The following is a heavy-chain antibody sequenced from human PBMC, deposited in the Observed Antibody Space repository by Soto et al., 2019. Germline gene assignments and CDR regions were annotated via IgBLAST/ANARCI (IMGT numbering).Heavy chain of an antibody. CDR3: ARGRIAAARNEYYYYGMDV. D-gene: IGHD6-13*01. J-gene: IGHJ6*02. V-gene: IGHV4-34*01. CDR1: GGSFSGYY. CDR2: INHSGST. Sequence: SETLSLTCAVYGGSFSGYYWSWIRQPPGKGLEWIGEINHSGSTNYNPSLTSRVTISVDTSKIQFSLKLSSVTAADTAVYYCARGRIAAARNEYYYYGMDVWGQGTTVTVSS.